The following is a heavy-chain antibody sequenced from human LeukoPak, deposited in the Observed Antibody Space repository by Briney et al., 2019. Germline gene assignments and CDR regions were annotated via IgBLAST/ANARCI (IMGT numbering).Heavy chain of an antibody. CDR3: AVGAHRLYFDY. CDR2: INHSGST. V-gene: IGHV4-34*08. Sequence: PGGSLRLSCAASGFTFSSYSMNWVRQAPGKGLEWIGEINHSGSTNYNPSLKSRVTISVDTSKNQFSLKLSSVTAADTAVYYCAVGAHRLYFDYWGQGTLVTVSS. D-gene: IGHD1-26*01. J-gene: IGHJ4*02. CDR1: GFTFSSYS.